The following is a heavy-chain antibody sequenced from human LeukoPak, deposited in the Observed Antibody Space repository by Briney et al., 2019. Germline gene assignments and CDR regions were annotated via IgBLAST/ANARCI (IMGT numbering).Heavy chain of an antibody. V-gene: IGHV3-74*01. CDR3: ARAGDYGDYYFDY. Sequence: GGSLRLSCAASGFTFSSCWIHWVRHAPGKGLVWVSRINGDGSSTSYAASVRGRFTISRDNAKNTLYLQMNSLRAEDTAVYYCARAGDYGDYYFDYWGQGTLVTVSS. D-gene: IGHD4-17*01. J-gene: IGHJ4*02. CDR2: INGDGSST. CDR1: GFTFSSCW.